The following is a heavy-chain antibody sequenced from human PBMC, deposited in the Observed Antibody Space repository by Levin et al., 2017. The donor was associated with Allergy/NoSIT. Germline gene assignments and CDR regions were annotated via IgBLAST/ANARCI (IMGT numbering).Heavy chain of an antibody. CDR2: IHIDGSST. Sequence: SCAASGFTFSSYWMHWVHQAPGKGLVWVSRIHIDGSSTTYADSVKGRFTISRDNAKNTLYLQMNSLRAEDTAVYYCSRGGGRDSYYYAMDVWGQGTTVTVSS. J-gene: IGHJ6*02. CDR1: GFTFSSYW. CDR3: SRGGGRDSYYYAMDV. V-gene: IGHV3-74*01. D-gene: IGHD3-10*01.